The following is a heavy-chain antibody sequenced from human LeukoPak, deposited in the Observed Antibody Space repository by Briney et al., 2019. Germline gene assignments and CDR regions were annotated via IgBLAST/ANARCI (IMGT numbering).Heavy chain of an antibody. CDR1: GFTFSSYA. V-gene: IGHV3-23*01. Sequence: PGGSLRLSCAASGFTFSSYAMSWVRQAPGKGLEWVSAISGRGDSTYYADSVKGRFTISRDNSKNTLYLQMNSLRAEDTAVYYCAKDWTGQSNYWTEVRLGCFDIWGQGTMVTVSS. J-gene: IGHJ3*02. CDR2: ISGRGDST. CDR3: AKDWTGQSNYWTEVRLGCFDI. D-gene: IGHD3/OR15-3a*01.